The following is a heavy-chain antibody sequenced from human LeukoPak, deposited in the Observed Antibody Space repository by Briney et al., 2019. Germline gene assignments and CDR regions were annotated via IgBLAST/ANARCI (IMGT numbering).Heavy chain of an antibody. CDR3: ARHAETLLWFGELYYFDY. CDR1: GGSISSSSYY. V-gene: IGHV4-39*01. CDR2: IYYSGST. Sequence: PSETLSLTCTVSGGSISSSSYYWGWIRQPPGKGLEWIGSIYYSGSTYYNPSLKSRVTISVDTPKNQFSLKLSSVTAADTAVYYCARHAETLLWFGELYYFDYWGQGTLVTVSS. D-gene: IGHD3-10*01. J-gene: IGHJ4*02.